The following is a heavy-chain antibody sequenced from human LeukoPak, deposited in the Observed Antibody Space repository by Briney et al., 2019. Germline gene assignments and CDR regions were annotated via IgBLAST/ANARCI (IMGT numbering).Heavy chain of an antibody. J-gene: IGHJ4*02. CDR3: AKGGYGSVFDY. CDR2: ISASGGST. V-gene: IGHV3-23*01. D-gene: IGHD5-12*01. Sequence: PGGSLRLSCATSGFTFSSYAMSWVRQAPGKGLEWVSGISASGGSTYYADSVKGRLTISRDNSKNTLYLQMNSLRADGTAVYYCAKGGYGSVFDYWGQGTLVTVSS. CDR1: GFTFSSYA.